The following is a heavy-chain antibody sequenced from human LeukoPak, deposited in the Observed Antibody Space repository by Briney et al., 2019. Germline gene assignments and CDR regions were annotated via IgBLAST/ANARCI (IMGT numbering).Heavy chain of an antibody. CDR3: ARGWYSSGWYDY. V-gene: IGHV1-8*02. CDR1: GGTFSSYT. Sequence: GASVKVSCKASGGTFSSYTISWVRQATGQGLEWMGWMNPNSGNTGYAQKFQGRVTMTRNTSISTAYMELSSLRSEDTAVYYCARGWYSSGWYDYWGQGTLVTVSS. CDR2: MNPNSGNT. D-gene: IGHD6-19*01. J-gene: IGHJ4*02.